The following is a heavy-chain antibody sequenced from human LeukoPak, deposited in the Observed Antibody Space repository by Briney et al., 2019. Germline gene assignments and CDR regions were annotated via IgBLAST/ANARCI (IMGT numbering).Heavy chain of an antibody. CDR1: GGSISSSNW. Sequence: SGTLSLTCAVSGGSISSSNWWSWVRQPPGKGLEWIGEIYHSGSTNYNPSLKSRVTISVDKSKNQFSLKLSSVTAADTAVYYCASITMVRGDILSSEPRYFDYWGQGTLVTVSS. V-gene: IGHV4-4*02. CDR3: ASITMVRGDILSSEPRYFDY. D-gene: IGHD3-10*01. J-gene: IGHJ4*02. CDR2: IYHSGST.